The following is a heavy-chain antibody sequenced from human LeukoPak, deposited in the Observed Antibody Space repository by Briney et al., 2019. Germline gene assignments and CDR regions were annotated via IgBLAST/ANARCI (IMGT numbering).Heavy chain of an antibody. CDR3: ARGWAVAGRITYFEY. V-gene: IGHV4-34*01. CDR1: GGSLSDYY. J-gene: IGHJ4*02. Sequence: SETLSLTCAVSGGSLSDYYWSWIRQPPGKGLEWIGEIKHSGTTNYISSLKSRVTFSVDTSKNQFFLHLSSVTAADTAVYYCARGWAVAGRITYFEYWGQGTLVSVSS. D-gene: IGHD6-19*01. CDR2: IKHSGTT.